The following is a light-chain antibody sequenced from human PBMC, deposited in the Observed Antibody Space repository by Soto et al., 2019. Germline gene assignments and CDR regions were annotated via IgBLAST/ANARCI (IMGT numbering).Light chain of an antibody. CDR2: ETS. J-gene: IGKJ3*01. CDR1: QSVSSY. CDR3: QHRIKWPPIFT. Sequence: EIVLTQSPATLSLSPGERATLSCRASQSVSSYLAWYQQKPAPAPRLLSYETSNRATGIPARFSGSASGTDFTLTISSLEPEDFAVYYCQHRIKWPPIFTFGPGTKLDIK. V-gene: IGKV3-11*01.